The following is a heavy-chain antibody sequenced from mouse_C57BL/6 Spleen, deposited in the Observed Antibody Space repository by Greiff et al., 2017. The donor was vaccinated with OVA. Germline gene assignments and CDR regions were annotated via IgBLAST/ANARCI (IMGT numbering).Heavy chain of an antibody. D-gene: IGHD1-1*01. V-gene: IGHV1-52*01. Sequence: QVQLKQPGAELVRPGSSVKLSCKASGYTFTSYWMHWVKQRPIQGLEWIGNIDPSDSETHYNQKFKDKATLTVDKSSSTAYMQLSSLTSEDSAVYYCARGGTVVAPGFAYWGQGTLVTVSA. J-gene: IGHJ3*01. CDR1: GYTFTSYW. CDR3: ARGGTVVAPGFAY. CDR2: IDPSDSET.